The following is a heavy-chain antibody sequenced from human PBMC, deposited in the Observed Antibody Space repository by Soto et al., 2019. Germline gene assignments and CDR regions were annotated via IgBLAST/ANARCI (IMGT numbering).Heavy chain of an antibody. CDR2: ISSSSTTI. CDR1: GFTFSNYA. J-gene: IGHJ3*01. V-gene: IGHV3-48*02. D-gene: IGHD3-22*01. CDR3: ASRGGNYDSGGQRGDV. Sequence: EVQLTESGGGLVQPGGSLRLSCTASGFTFSNYAMNWVRQAPGKGLEWVSYISSSSTTIYYADSVKGRFTISRDNAKNFLFLQMTRLREEDTAMYYCASRGGNYDSGGQRGDVWGPGTKVTVSS.